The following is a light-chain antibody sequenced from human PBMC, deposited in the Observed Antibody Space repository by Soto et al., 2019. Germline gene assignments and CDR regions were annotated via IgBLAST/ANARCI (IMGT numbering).Light chain of an antibody. CDR2: GAS. Sequence: EIVMTHSPATLSVSPCERATLSCRASQSVSSNLAWYQHKPGQAPRLLIYGASTRATGIPARFSGSGSGTDFTLTITSLQSEDFGVYYCHQHNNWWTFGQGTKVDIK. CDR3: HQHNNWWT. J-gene: IGKJ1*01. V-gene: IGKV3-15*01. CDR1: QSVSSN.